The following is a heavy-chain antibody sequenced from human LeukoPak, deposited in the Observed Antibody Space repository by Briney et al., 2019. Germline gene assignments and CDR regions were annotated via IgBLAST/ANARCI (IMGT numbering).Heavy chain of an antibody. J-gene: IGHJ2*01. V-gene: IGHV3-53*01. CDR1: GFNVSSNY. D-gene: IGHD1-26*01. CDR3: ARDGGYGSYVSPSNWYFDL. CDR2: IYSGGST. Sequence: GGSLRLFCAASGFNVSSNYMSWVRQAPGKGLEWFSVIYSGGSTYYAVSVKGRFTISRDNSKNTLYLQMNNLRAEDTAVYYCARDGGYGSYVSPSNWYFDLWGRGTLVTVSS.